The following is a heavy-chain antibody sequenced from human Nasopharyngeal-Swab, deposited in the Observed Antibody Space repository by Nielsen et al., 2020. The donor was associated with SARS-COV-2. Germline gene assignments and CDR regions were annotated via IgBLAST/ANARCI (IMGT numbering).Heavy chain of an antibody. J-gene: IGHJ6*02. CDR3: ARDDYYYGSGSFTNGFDV. Sequence: GESLKISCAASGFTFSSYRMSWVRQAPGKGLEWVANINQDGSDKYYVDSVRGRFTISRDNARNSQYLEMNSLRAEDTAVYYCARDDYYYGSGSFTNGFDVWGQGTTVTVSS. D-gene: IGHD3-10*01. CDR1: GFTFSSYR. CDR2: INQDGSDK. V-gene: IGHV3-7*01.